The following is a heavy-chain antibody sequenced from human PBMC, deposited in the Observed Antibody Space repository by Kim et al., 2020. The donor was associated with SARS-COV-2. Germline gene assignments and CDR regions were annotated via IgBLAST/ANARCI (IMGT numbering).Heavy chain of an antibody. CDR3: ARGGYSGYDIKKPYNWFDP. J-gene: IGHJ5*02. Sequence: ASVKVSCKASGYTFTSYGISWVRQAPGQGLEWMGWISAYNGNTNYAQKLQGRVTMTTDTSTSTAYMELRSLRSDDTAVYYCARGGYSGYDIKKPYNWFDPWGQGTLVTVSS. CDR2: ISAYNGNT. CDR1: GYTFTSYG. V-gene: IGHV1-18*01. D-gene: IGHD5-12*01.